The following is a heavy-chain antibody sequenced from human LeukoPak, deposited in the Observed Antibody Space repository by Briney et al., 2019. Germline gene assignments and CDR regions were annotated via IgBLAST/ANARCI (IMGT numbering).Heavy chain of an antibody. D-gene: IGHD6-13*01. CDR1: DGSISSYY. J-gene: IGHJ6*02. Sequence: SETLSLTCTVSDGSISSYYWSWIRQPAGKGLEWIGRILPSGSTNYNPSLKSRVTMSIDTSKNQFSLKLSSVTAADTAVYYCARTSSSSWSYGMDVWGQGTTVTVSS. CDR3: ARTSSSSWSYGMDV. CDR2: ILPSGST. V-gene: IGHV4-4*07.